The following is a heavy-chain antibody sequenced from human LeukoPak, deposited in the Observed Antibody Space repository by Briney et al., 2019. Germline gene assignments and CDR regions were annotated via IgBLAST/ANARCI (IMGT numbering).Heavy chain of an antibody. D-gene: IGHD4-17*01. V-gene: IGHV4-39*01. CDR1: GGSISSSSYY. J-gene: IGHJ4*02. CDR2: IYYSGST. CDR3: ASTGDNYGDYVDY. Sequence: SETLSLTCTVSGGSISSSSYYWGWIRQPPGKGLEWIGSIYYSGSTYYNPSLKSRVTMSVDTSKNQFSLKLSSVTAADTAVYYCASTGDNYGDYVDYWGQGTLVTVSS.